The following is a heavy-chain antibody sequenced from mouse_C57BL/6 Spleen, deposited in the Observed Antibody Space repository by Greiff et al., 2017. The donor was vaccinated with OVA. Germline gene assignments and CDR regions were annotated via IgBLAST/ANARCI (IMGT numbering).Heavy chain of an antibody. D-gene: IGHD2-2*01. CDR1: GYTFTSYG. V-gene: IGHV1-81*01. J-gene: IGHJ4*01. CDR2: IYPRSGNT. Sequence: QVQLQQSGAELARPGASVKLSCKASGYTFTSYGISWVKQRTGQGLEWIGEIYPRSGNTYYNEKFKGKSTLTADKSSSTEYMELRSLTSEDSAVYFCATPSSMVTRRGVYAMDYWGKGTSVTVSA. CDR3: ATPSSMVTRRGVYAMDY.